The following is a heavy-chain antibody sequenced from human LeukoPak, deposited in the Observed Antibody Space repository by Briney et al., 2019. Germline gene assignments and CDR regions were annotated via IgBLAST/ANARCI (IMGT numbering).Heavy chain of an antibody. CDR2: MNPNSGNT. V-gene: IGHV1-8*03. D-gene: IGHD3-10*01. Sequence: ASVKVSCKASGYTFTSYNINWVRQATGQGLEWMGWMNPNSGNTGYAQKFQGRVTITTNTSISTAYMELSSLRSEDTAVYYCARGVVRGGGLDYWGQGTLVTVSS. CDR1: GYTFTSYN. J-gene: IGHJ4*02. CDR3: ARGVVRGGGLDY.